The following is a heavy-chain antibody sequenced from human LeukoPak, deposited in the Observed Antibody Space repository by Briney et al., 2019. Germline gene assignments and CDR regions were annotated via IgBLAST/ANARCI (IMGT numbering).Heavy chain of an antibody. CDR1: GFTFSSYA. V-gene: IGHV3-30-3*01. CDR2: ISYDGSNK. J-gene: IGHJ4*02. CDR3: AKEMGYTYGYSDY. D-gene: IGHD5-18*01. Sequence: PGGSLRLSCAASGFTFSSYAMHWVRQAPGKGLEWVAVISYDGSNKYYADSVKGRFTISRDNSKNTLYLQMNSLRAEDTAVYYCAKEMGYTYGYSDYWGQGTLVTVSS.